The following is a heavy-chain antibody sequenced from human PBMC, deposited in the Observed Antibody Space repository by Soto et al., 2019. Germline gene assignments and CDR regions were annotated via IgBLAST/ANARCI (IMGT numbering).Heavy chain of an antibody. CDR2: IYPGDSDT. V-gene: IGHV5-51*01. CDR1: GYSFTRYW. Sequence: PGESLTIWYTSSGYSFTRYWIGWVRQMPGKGLEWMGIIYPGDSDTRYSPSFQGQVTISADKSISTAYLRWSSLKASDTAMYYCAPSRLTIFGPLDVWGQGTTVTVSS. J-gene: IGHJ6*02. CDR3: APSRLTIFGPLDV. D-gene: IGHD3-3*01.